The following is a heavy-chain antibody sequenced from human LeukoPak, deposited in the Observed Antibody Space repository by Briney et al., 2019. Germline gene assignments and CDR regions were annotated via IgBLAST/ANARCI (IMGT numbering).Heavy chain of an antibody. D-gene: IGHD6-13*01. CDR2: ISDDGRNK. V-gene: IGHV3-30*18. J-gene: IGHJ4*02. CDR1: GFTFNNYG. Sequence: GGSLRLSCAASGFTFNNYGMHYVRQAPGKGLEWVAVISDDGRNKNYADSVKGRFTISRDNSNNTLYLQMNSLRAEDTGVYYCAKDRETAASGTFDYWGQGTLVTVSS. CDR3: AKDRETAASGTFDY.